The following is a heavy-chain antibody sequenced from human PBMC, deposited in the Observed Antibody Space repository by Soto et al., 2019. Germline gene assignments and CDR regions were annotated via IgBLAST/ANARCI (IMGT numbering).Heavy chain of an antibody. CDR2: ISSSGSTI. D-gene: IGHD6-19*01. V-gene: IGHV3-11*01. Sequence: GGSLRLSCAASGFTFSDYYMSWIRQAPGKGLEWVSYISSSGSTIYYADSVKGRFTISRDNAKTSLYLQMNSLRAEDTAVYYCARASAVAGSAVGYFQHWGQGTLVTVSS. CDR1: GFTFSDYY. CDR3: ARASAVAGSAVGYFQH. J-gene: IGHJ1*01.